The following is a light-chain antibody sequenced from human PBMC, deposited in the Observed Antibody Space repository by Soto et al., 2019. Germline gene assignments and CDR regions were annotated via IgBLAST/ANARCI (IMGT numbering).Light chain of an antibody. Sequence: EGVMTQSPATLSLSPGDRAILSCRASHNVNTNLAWYQQRPGQPPRLLIYGASTRASDVPGRFSGSGSGREFTLTINSLQSEDFAIYSCHQYNSWPWTFGQGTKVEI. CDR2: GAS. CDR1: HNVNTN. CDR3: HQYNSWPWT. J-gene: IGKJ1*01. V-gene: IGKV3-15*01.